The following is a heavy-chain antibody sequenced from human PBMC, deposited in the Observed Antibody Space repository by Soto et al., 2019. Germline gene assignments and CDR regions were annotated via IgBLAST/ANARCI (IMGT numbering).Heavy chain of an antibody. Sequence: GASVKVSCKASGGTFSSYAISWVRQAPGQWLEWMGGIIPIFGTANYAQKFQGRVTITADESTSTAYMELSSLRSEDTAVYYCARSNWPNYYDSSGYYLRREGFDYWGQGTLVTVSS. V-gene: IGHV1-69*13. CDR2: IIPIFGTA. CDR3: ARSNWPNYYDSSGYYLRREGFDY. CDR1: GGTFSSYA. D-gene: IGHD3-22*01. J-gene: IGHJ4*02.